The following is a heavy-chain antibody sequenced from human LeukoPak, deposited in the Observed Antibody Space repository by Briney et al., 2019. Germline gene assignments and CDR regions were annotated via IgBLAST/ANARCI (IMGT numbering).Heavy chain of an antibody. CDR3: ARHGDGYNSAVGYYYMDV. Sequence: GASVTVSCKASGYTFTVYYMHWVRQAPGQGLEWMGWINPNSGGTNYAQKFQGRVTMTRDTSISTAYMELSRLRSDDTAVYYCARHGDGYNSAVGYYYMDVWGKGTTVTVSS. V-gene: IGHV1-2*02. CDR1: GYTFTVYY. D-gene: IGHD5-24*01. CDR2: INPNSGGT. J-gene: IGHJ6*03.